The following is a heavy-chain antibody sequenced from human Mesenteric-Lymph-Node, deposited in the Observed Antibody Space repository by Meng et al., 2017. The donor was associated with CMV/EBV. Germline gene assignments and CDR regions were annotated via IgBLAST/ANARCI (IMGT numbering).Heavy chain of an antibody. CDR1: GFSFSGSV. V-gene: IGHV3-73*01. D-gene: IGHD1-26*01. Sequence: GESLKISCAASGFSFSGSVMHWVRQASGKAPEWVGHIRTKINAFATAYDVSVNGRFTISRDDSKDTMYLQMNSLKTDDTAVYYCTRQGWGYWGQGALVTVSS. J-gene: IGHJ4*02. CDR2: IRTKINAFAT. CDR3: TRQGWGY.